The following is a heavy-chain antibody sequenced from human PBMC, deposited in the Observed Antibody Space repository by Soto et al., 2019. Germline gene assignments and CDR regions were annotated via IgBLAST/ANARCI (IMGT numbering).Heavy chain of an antibody. Sequence: EVQLVESGGGPVKPGGSLTLSCAASGFAFRSYNMNWVRQAPGKGLEWVASISSGSSNIYYADSVKGRFTISRDNAKNSLFLQMDRLRAEDSAVYYCASATVVAATSDFWGQGTLVTVSS. J-gene: IGHJ4*02. D-gene: IGHD2-15*01. CDR2: ISSGSSNI. V-gene: IGHV3-21*01. CDR3: ASATVVAATSDF. CDR1: GFAFRSYN.